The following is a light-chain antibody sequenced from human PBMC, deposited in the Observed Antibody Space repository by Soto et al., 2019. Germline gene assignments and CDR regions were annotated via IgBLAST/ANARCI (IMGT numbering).Light chain of an antibody. CDR3: SSYADSSTVV. Sequence: QSALTQVASVSASPGPSITISCTGTSSDVGGHNYVSWYQQHPGKAPKLMIYNVDYRPSGVSNRFSGSKSGNTASLTISGLQADDEAYYYCSSYADSSTVVFGGGTKVTVL. J-gene: IGLJ2*01. V-gene: IGLV2-14*03. CDR1: SSDVGGHNY. CDR2: NVD.